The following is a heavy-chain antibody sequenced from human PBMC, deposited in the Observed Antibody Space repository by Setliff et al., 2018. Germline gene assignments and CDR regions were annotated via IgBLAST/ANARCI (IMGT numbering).Heavy chain of an antibody. D-gene: IGHD3-3*01. J-gene: IGHJ6*02. CDR1: GYTFTSYD. CDR3: ARGPRITIFGVVSLSLYGMDV. V-gene: IGHV1-8*03. CDR2: MNPNSGNT. Sequence: ASVKVSCKASGYTFTSYDINWVRQATGQGLEWMGWMNPNSGNTGYAQKFQGRVTITRNTSISTAYMELSRLRSDDTAVYYCARGPRITIFGVVSLSLYGMDVWGQGTTVTVSS.